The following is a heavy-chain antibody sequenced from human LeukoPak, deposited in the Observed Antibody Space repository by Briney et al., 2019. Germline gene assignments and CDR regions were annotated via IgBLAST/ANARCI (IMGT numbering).Heavy chain of an antibody. Sequence: GGSLRLSCAVSGFTLSNYLMHWVRQAPGGGLAWVSRINIDETNAYADSVSGRFTISRDNPKNTLYLQMNSLRAEDTAVYYCAKEDRTLLDRGVIKNNYGMDVWGLGTTVTVSS. CDR3: AKEDRTLLDRGVIKNNYGMDV. J-gene: IGHJ6*02. D-gene: IGHD3-10*01. V-gene: IGHV3-74*01. CDR2: INIDETNA. CDR1: GFTLSNYL.